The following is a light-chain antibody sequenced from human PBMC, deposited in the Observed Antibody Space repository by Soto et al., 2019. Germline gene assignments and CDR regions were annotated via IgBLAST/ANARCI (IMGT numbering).Light chain of an antibody. CDR2: GAS. J-gene: IGKJ1*01. V-gene: IGKV3-15*01. CDR3: HQYENWPKT. CDR1: QSISRN. Sequence: IVMTQSPGTLSLSPGERATLSCRASQSISRNLAWFQQKPGQAPSLLIFGASTRAAGIPARFSGSGSGTEFTLTISGLQSEDFAVYFCHQYENWPKTFGQGTKWIS.